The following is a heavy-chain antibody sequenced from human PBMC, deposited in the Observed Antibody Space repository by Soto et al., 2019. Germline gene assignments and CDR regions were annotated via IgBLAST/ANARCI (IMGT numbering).Heavy chain of an antibody. CDR1: GCIVCNYA. D-gene: IGHD6-13*01. CDR2: ISYDGSNQ. Sequence: PGGGSRRSSAPAGCIVCNYAMHWDRQAPGKGLEWVAVISYDGSNQYYADSVRGRFTISRDNFKSTLYLHMKRMRDEYTAVYYFAKEVVHDLAAALYYFYG. V-gene: IGHV3-30-3*01. CDR3: AKEVVHDLAAALYYFYG. J-gene: IGHJ6*01.